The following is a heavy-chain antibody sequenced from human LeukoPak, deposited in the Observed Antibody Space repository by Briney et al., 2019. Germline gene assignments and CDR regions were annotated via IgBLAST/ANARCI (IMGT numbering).Heavy chain of an antibody. CDR2: INHSGST. CDR1: GGSFTGYY. Sequence: SETLSLTCAVYGGSFTGYYWSWIRQPPGKGLEWIGEINHSGSTNYNPSLKSRVTISVDTSKNQFSLKLSSVTAADTAVYFCARARFYYYYYYYMDVWGKGTTVTVSS. V-gene: IGHV4-34*01. CDR3: ARARFYYYYYYYMDV. D-gene: IGHD3-3*01. J-gene: IGHJ6*03.